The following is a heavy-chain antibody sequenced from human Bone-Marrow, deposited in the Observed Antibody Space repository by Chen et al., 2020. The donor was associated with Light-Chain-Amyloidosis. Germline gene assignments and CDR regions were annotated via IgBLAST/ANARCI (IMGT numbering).Heavy chain of an antibody. Sequence: QVQLVQSGAEVRQPGASVKVSCKASGYTFTSFDINWVRQAPGQGLEWVGWMNPNNGATNYAQKFQGRVTMTRNTSISTAYLELSSLRSEDTAMYYCARTGKSGYFYYRWGQGTLVTASS. V-gene: IGHV1-8*01. CDR1: GYTFTSFD. CDR2: MNPNNGAT. CDR3: ARTGKSGYFYYR. D-gene: IGHD3-22*01. J-gene: IGHJ4*02.